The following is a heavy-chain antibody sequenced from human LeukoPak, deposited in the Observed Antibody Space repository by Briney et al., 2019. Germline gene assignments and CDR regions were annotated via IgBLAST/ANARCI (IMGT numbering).Heavy chain of an antibody. CDR3: ARDPDYGDPTYRDY. J-gene: IGHJ4*02. CDR2: IYSGGST. CDR1: GFTVSSNY. D-gene: IGHD4-17*01. Sequence: PGGSLRLSRAASGFTVSSNYMSWVRQAPGKGLEWVSVIYSGGSTYYADSVKGRFTISRDNSKNTLYLQMNSLRAEDTAVYYCARDPDYGDPTYRDYWGQGTLVTVSS. V-gene: IGHV3-66*01.